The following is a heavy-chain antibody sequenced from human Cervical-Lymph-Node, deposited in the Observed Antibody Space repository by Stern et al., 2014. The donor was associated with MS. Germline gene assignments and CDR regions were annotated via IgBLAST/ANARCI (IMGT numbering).Heavy chain of an antibody. J-gene: IGHJ4*02. Sequence: QESGPGLVKPSATLSLTCTVSGGSISSYYWSWIRQPPGKGLEWIAYIYYSGHTDYNPSLQGRVTLSVDTSKNQISLRLSSVTAADTAVYYCARGYSSSWYGGRFFNYWGQGTLVTVSS. CDR1: GGSISSYY. CDR3: ARGYSSSWYGGRFFNY. V-gene: IGHV4-59*01. D-gene: IGHD6-13*01. CDR2: IYYSGHT.